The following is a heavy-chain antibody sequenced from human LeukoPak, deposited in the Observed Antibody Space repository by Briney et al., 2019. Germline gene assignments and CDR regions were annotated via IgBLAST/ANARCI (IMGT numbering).Heavy chain of an antibody. Sequence: GRSLRLSCAASGFTFSAYAIHWVRQSPGKRPEWVGAISYDGSNTYYGVSVKGRFTISRDNSKNTLYLQLDRLIPEETAVYCARDLNSANYQFDFWGQGTLVTVSS. J-gene: IGHJ4*02. CDR1: GFTFSAYA. V-gene: IGHV3-30*01. D-gene: IGHD1-26*01. CDR2: ISYDGSNT. CDR3: ARDLNSANYQFDF.